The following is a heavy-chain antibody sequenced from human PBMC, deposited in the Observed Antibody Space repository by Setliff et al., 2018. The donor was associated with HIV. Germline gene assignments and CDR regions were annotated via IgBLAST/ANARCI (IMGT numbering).Heavy chain of an antibody. V-gene: IGHV3-7*01. CDR3: ARDSGTVVGATGPGY. CDR1: GFIFNNAW. D-gene: IGHD1-26*01. CDR2: INRDGSET. Sequence: GSLKISCAASGFIFNNAWMSWVRQAPGKGLEWVANINRDGSETYYLDPVKGRFTISRDNAKNSLYLQMNSLRADDTAVYYCARDSGTVVGATGPGYWGQGTLVTVSS. J-gene: IGHJ4*02.